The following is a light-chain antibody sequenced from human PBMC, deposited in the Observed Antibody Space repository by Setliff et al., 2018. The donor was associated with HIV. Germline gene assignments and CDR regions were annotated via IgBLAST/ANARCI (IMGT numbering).Light chain of an antibody. J-gene: IGLJ1*01. CDR2: EVT. V-gene: IGLV2-14*01. CDR1: STDIGAQDF. Sequence: QSALAQPASVSGSPGQSVTISCTGTSTDIGAQDFVSWYQQRPGNAPKLIIFEVTNRPSGVSSRFSGSKSGNTASLTISGLQAEDEADYYCSSYSTSGTLFGAGTKVTVL. CDR3: SSYSTSGTL.